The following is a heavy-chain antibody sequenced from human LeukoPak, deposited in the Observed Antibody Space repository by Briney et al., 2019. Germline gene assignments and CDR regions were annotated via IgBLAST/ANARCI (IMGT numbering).Heavy chain of an antibody. V-gene: IGHV6-1*01. D-gene: IGHD3-16*01. CDR1: GDSVSSNSAA. CDR2: TYYGSKWYN. J-gene: IGHJ1*01. CDR3: ARSLADDSYFQH. Sequence: SQTLSLTCAISGDSVSSNSAAWNWIRQSPSRGLERLGRTYYGSKWYNDYAISVKSRVTINPDTSKNQFSLQLNSVTPEDTAVYYCARSLADDSYFQHWGQGTLVTVSS.